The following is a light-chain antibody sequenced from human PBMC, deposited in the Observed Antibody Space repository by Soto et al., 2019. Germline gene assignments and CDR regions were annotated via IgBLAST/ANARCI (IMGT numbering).Light chain of an antibody. CDR1: QSVSTA. CDR2: DAS. J-gene: IGKJ1*01. V-gene: IGKV3-11*01. CDR3: QVRDVWPS. Sequence: IVLTQSPVTLAVSTGESAVLSCRASQSVSTALAWYQHKPGQAPRLFIYDASKRAPCIPARFTGSGSGTDVTLTIGSLEPEDIAIYYYQVRDVWPSFGQGTKVEIK.